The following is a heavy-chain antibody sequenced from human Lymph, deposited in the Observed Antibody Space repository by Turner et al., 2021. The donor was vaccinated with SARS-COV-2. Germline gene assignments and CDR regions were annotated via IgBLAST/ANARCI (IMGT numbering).Heavy chain of an antibody. J-gene: IGHJ4*02. Sequence: EVQLVESGGGLIQPGGSLRLSCAASEFTVSSNYMNWVRQAPAERLEWFSIIYSGGSTYYADSVKGRFTISRDNYKNKLYLQMNSLRAEDTAVYYCARVLPYGGYFDYWGQGTLVTVSS. CDR2: IYSGGST. CDR1: EFTVSSNY. CDR3: ARVLPYGGYFDY. D-gene: IGHD4-17*01. V-gene: IGHV3-53*01.